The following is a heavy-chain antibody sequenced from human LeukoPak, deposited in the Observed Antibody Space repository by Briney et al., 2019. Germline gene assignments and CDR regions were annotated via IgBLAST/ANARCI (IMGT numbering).Heavy chain of an antibody. V-gene: IGHV1-18*01. Sequence: GASVKVSCKASGYIFTTYGISWVRQAPGQGLEWMGWIGAYNGNTNYAQRLQGRVTMTTDTSTGTAYMELRSLGSDDTAVYYCARVWGAAPGILTGYFDLWGRGTLVAVSS. CDR3: ARVWGAAPGILTGYFDL. J-gene: IGHJ2*01. CDR1: GYIFTTYG. CDR2: IGAYNGNT. D-gene: IGHD6-13*01.